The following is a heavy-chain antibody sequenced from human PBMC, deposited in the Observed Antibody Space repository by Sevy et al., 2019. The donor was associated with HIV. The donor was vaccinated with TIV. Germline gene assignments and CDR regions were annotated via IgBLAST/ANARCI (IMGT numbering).Heavy chain of an antibody. CDR1: GFTFSGSA. CDR3: TRVTTQNWFDP. Sequence: GGSLRLSCAASGFTFSGSAMHWVRQASGKGLEWVGRIRSKANSYATAYAASVKGRFTISRDDSKNTAYLQMNSLKTEDTAVYYCTRVTTQNWFDPWGQGTLDTVSS. V-gene: IGHV3-73*01. CDR2: IRSKANSYAT. J-gene: IGHJ5*02. D-gene: IGHD4-17*01.